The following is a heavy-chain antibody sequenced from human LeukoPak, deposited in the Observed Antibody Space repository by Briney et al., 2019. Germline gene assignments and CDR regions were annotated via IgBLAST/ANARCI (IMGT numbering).Heavy chain of an antibody. Sequence: PGGSLRLSCAASGFTFSSYWMSWVRQAPGKGLEWVANIKEDGSLKYYVDSVKGRFTISRDNAKKSLYLQMNNLRAEDTAVYYCARTQVLRVLEWYDYWGQGTLVTVSS. J-gene: IGHJ4*02. CDR3: ARTQVLRVLEWYDY. D-gene: IGHD3-3*01. V-gene: IGHV3-7*01. CDR2: IKEDGSLK. CDR1: GFTFSSYW.